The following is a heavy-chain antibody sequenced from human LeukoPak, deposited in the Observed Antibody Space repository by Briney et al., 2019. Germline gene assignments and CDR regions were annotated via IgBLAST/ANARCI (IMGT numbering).Heavy chain of an antibody. CDR2: ISSSSSYI. CDR1: GSTFSSYS. CDR3: ARDAGGVGATGGEGY. Sequence: GGSLRLSCAASGSTFSSYSMNWVRQAPGKGLEWASSISSSSSYIYYADSVKGRFTISRDNAKNSLYLQMNSLRAEDTAVYYCARDAGGVGATGGEGYWGQGTLVTVSS. J-gene: IGHJ4*02. D-gene: IGHD1-26*01. V-gene: IGHV3-21*01.